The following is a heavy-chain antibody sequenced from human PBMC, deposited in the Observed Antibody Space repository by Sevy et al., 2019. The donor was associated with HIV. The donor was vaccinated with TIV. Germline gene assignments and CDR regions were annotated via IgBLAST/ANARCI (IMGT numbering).Heavy chain of an antibody. CDR1: GFTFSDYY. D-gene: IGHD3-16*01. CDR3: AREPLGAKTPGYFDY. V-gene: IGHV3-11*01. Sequence: LSLTCAASGFTFSDYYMSWIRQAPGKGLEWVSYISSSGSTIYYADSVKGRFTISRDNAKNSLYLQMNSLRAEDTAVYYCAREPLGAKTPGYFDYWGQGTLVTVSS. J-gene: IGHJ4*02. CDR2: ISSSGSTI.